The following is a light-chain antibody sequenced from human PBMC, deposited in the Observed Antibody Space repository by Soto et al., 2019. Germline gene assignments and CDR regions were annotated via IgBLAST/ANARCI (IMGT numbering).Light chain of an antibody. CDR3: QLYDSSSWT. CDR2: GAS. V-gene: IGKV3-20*01. CDR1: QSVRNN. J-gene: IGKJ1*01. Sequence: EVVMTQSPATLSVSPGERATLSCKASQSVRNNLVWYLQKPGQAPRLLIYGASSRATGFPDRFSGSGSGTDFTLTISRLETEDFAVYYCQLYDSSSWTFGQGTKVDIK.